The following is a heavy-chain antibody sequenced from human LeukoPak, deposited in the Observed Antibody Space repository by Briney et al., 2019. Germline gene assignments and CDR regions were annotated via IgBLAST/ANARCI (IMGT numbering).Heavy chain of an antibody. J-gene: IGHJ6*03. CDR1: GYTLTELS. Sequence: ASVKVSCKVSGYTLTELSMHWVRQAPGQGLEWMGGIIPIFGTANYAQKFQGRVTITTDESTSTAYMELSSLRSEDTAVYYCARVAAAGKGWDYYMDVWGKGTTVTVSS. V-gene: IGHV1-69*05. CDR3: ARVAAAGKGWDYYMDV. CDR2: IIPIFGTA. D-gene: IGHD6-13*01.